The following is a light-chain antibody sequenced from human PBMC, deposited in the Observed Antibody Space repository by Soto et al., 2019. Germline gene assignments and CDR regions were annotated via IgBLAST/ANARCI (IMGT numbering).Light chain of an antibody. J-gene: IGKJ4*01. CDR1: QSVSSSY. CDR2: GAS. V-gene: IGKV3-20*01. Sequence: EIVLTQSPGTLSLSPGERATLSCRASQSVSSSYLAWYQQKPGQAPRLLIYGASSRATGIPDRFSGSGSGTDFTLTISRLETEDFAVYYCQHYGNSPLTFGGGTEVEIK. CDR3: QHYGNSPLT.